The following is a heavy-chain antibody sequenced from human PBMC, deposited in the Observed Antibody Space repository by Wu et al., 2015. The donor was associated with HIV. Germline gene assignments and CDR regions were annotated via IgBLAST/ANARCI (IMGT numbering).Heavy chain of an antibody. CDR3: ARDQCTNGVCYTNDY. J-gene: IGHJ4*02. CDR1: GYTFSRNA. CDR2: ISTNSGTT. V-gene: IGHV1-18*01. D-gene: IGHD2-8*01. Sequence: QVELVQSGAEVKQPGASIRVSCKTSGYTFSRNAINWVRQAPGQGLDWLGWISTNSGTTTYAQKFQGRVTLTIDRSTNTAYMELRSLRSDDTAVYYCARDQCTNGVCYTNDYWGQGNPGHRLL.